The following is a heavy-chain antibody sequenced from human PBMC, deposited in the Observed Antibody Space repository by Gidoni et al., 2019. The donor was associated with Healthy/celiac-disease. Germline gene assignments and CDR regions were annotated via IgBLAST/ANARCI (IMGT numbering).Heavy chain of an antibody. V-gene: IGHV4-59*01. Sequence: QVQLQESGPGLVKPSETLSLTCPVSGGSISSYYWSWIRQPPGKGLEWIGYIYYSGSTNYNPSLKSRVTISVDTSKNQFSLKLSSVTAADTAVYYCARALWGFDYWGQGTLVTVSS. CDR2: IYYSGST. CDR3: ARALWGFDY. D-gene: IGHD1-26*01. J-gene: IGHJ4*02. CDR1: GGSISSYY.